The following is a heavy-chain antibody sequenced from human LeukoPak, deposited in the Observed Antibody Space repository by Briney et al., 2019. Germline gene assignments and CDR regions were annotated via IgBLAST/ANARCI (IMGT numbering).Heavy chain of an antibody. Sequence: SETLSLTCTVSSVSLTNYYWSWIRQPPGKGLEWIGYIFFSGTTNYNPSLKSRVTISVDTSKNQFSLKMTSVTAADAAVYFCARVGSGGAWFDFWGQGTLVTVSS. J-gene: IGHJ4*02. CDR2: IFFSGTT. D-gene: IGHD6-19*01. V-gene: IGHV4-59*01. CDR1: SVSLTNYY. CDR3: ARVGSGGAWFDF.